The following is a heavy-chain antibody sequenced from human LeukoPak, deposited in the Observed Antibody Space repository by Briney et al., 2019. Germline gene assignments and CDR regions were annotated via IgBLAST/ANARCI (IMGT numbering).Heavy chain of an antibody. D-gene: IGHD1-1*01. CDR1: GASISSYY. CDR2: IHYSGSI. Sequence: NPSETLSLTCTVSGASISSYYWSWIRQPPGKGLEWIGYIHYSGSINYNPSLKSRVTISVDTSKNQFSLKLNSVTAADTAVYYCARGERLGGDYWGQGALVTVSS. V-gene: IGHV4-59*01. J-gene: IGHJ4*02. CDR3: ARGERLGGDY.